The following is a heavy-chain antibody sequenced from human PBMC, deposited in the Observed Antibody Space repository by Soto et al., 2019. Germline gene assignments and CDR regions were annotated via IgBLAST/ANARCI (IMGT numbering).Heavy chain of an antibody. D-gene: IGHD6-13*01. J-gene: IGHJ4*02. CDR2: ISNSGKTI. Sequence: QVKMVASGGGLVKPGGSLRLSCLASGFTFSDYYVSWIRQAPGKGLEWISYISNSGKTIYYADSVKGRFTISRDNAKKSLFLQMYSLRAEDTAIYYWASEGPGTAMNYWGQGLLVTVSS. V-gene: IGHV3-11*01. CDR1: GFTFSDYY. CDR3: ASEGPGTAMNY.